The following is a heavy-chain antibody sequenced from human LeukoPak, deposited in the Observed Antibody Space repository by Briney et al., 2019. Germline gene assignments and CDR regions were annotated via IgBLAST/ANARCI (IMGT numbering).Heavy chain of an antibody. D-gene: IGHD3-3*01. CDR1: GYTFNSYD. V-gene: IGHV1-18*01. J-gene: IGHJ4*02. Sequence: SVKVSCKASGYTFNSYDISWVRQAPGQGLEWMAWISTYNGNTNHALKVQGRATMTTDTSTSTAYMELRSLRSDDTAVYYCARVLRYDFWSAYYFDYWGQGTLVTVSS. CDR2: ISTYNGNT. CDR3: ARVLRYDFWSAYYFDY.